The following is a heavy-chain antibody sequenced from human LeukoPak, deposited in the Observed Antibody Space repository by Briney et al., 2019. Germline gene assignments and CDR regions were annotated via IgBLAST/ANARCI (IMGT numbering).Heavy chain of an antibody. D-gene: IGHD3-10*01. CDR2: ISYDGSNK. CDR3: AKDLSARFGELLFFMDV. CDR1: GFTFSSYG. Sequence: PGGSLRLSRAASGFTFSSYGMHWVRQAPGKGLEWVAVISYDGSNKYYADSVKGRFTISRDNSKNTLYLQMNSLRAEDTAVYYCAKDLSARFGELLFFMDVWGKGTTVTVSS. J-gene: IGHJ6*04. V-gene: IGHV3-30*18.